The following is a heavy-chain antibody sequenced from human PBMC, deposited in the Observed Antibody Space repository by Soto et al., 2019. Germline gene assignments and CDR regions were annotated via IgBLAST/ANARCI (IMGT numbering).Heavy chain of an antibody. V-gene: IGHV3-23*01. J-gene: IGHJ5*02. D-gene: IGHD6-19*01. Sequence: EVQLLESGGGLVQPGGSLRLSCAASGFTFSSYAMSWVRQTPGRGLEWVSVISGTGYNTYYADSAAGRFTISRDNFENILYLQMNSLKSDDTAVYYCAKFGGSGWNDRSSNWFDPWGQGTLVTVSS. CDR1: GFTFSSYA. CDR3: AKFGGSGWNDRSSNWFDP. CDR2: ISGTGYNT.